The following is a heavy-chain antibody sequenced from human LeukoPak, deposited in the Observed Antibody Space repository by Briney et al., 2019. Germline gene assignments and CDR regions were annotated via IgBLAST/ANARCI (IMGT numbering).Heavy chain of an antibody. Sequence: GGSLRLSCVASGISFSSYWMAWVRQAQGKGLEWVANIKYDGTHKFYADSVKGRFTISRDNAKNSLFLEMNSLRADDTAVYFCASSHDSSGNDWGQGTLVTVSS. J-gene: IGHJ4*02. D-gene: IGHD3-22*01. CDR1: GISFSSYW. CDR3: ASSHDSSGND. CDR2: IKYDGTHK. V-gene: IGHV3-7*01.